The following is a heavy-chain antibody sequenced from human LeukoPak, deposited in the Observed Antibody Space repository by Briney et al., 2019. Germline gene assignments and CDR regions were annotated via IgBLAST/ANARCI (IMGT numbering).Heavy chain of an antibody. CDR1: GFTFSTYW. CDR2: IKQDGSEK. J-gene: IGHJ4*02. Sequence: GGSLRLSCAASGFTFSTYWMSWDRQAPGKGLELVANIKQDGSEKYYVDSVKGRFTISRDNNAKNSLYLQLISLRADDTAVYYCARNQRRLDYWGQGALVTVSS. CDR3: ARNQRRLDY. V-gene: IGHV3-7*01. D-gene: IGHD1-14*01.